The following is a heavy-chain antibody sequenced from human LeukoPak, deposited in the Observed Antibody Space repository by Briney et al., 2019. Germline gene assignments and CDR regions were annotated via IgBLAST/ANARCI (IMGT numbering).Heavy chain of an antibody. Sequence: PGGSLRLSCVASGFTFSSYVMHWVRQAPGRGLEWVAVIWFDGSCYYYADSVEGRFTISRDSSKNTLYLQMNSLRAEDTAVYYCARAGYRYPTGGWDYWGQGTLVTVSS. CDR3: ARAGYRYPTGGWDY. J-gene: IGHJ4*02. CDR2: IWFDGSCY. V-gene: IGHV3-33*01. D-gene: IGHD5-18*01. CDR1: GFTFSSYV.